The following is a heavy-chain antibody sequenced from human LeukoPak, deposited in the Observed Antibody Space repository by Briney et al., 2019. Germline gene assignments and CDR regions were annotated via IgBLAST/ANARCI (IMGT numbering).Heavy chain of an antibody. J-gene: IGHJ4*02. CDR3: VRRTSGSYSDY. Sequence: PSETLSLTCTVSGGSISSSSVYWGWIRQPPGKGLEWIATISYSGSTTSYNPSLKSRVTISVDTSKNQFSLKLNSLTAADTAAYYCVRRTSGSYSDYWGQGTLVTVSS. CDR1: GGSISSSSVY. D-gene: IGHD1-26*01. CDR2: ISYSGSTT. V-gene: IGHV4-39*01.